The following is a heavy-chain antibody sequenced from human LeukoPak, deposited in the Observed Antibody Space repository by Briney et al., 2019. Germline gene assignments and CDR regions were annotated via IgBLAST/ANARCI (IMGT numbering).Heavy chain of an antibody. CDR1: GDSVSIKSVS. CDR2: TYYRSKWYT. Sequence: SQTLSLTCAISGDSVSIKSVSWHWIRQSPSSGLEWLGRTYYRSKWYTDYAVSVKSRININPDTSKNQFSLQLKSVTPEDTAVYYCAGGSGTMAYWGLGTLVTVSS. D-gene: IGHD3-10*01. V-gene: IGHV6-1*01. CDR3: AGGSGTMAY. J-gene: IGHJ4*02.